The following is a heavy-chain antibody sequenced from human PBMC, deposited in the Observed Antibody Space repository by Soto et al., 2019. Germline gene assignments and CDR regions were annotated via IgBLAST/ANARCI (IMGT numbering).Heavy chain of an antibody. V-gene: IGHV3-21*01. D-gene: IGHD4-17*01. J-gene: IGHJ4*02. CDR3: ARDYSGDYYFDY. CDR2: ISITSSNI. Sequence: PGGSLRLSCAASRFTFSSYAMSWVRQAPGKGLEWVSSISITSSNIYYADSLRGRFTVSRDNFKNSLYLQMNSLTAEDTAVYYCARDYSGDYYFDYWGQGTLVTVSS. CDR1: RFTFSSYA.